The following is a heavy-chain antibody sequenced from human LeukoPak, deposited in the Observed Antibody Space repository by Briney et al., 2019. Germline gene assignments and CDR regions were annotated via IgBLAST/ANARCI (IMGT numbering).Heavy chain of an antibody. CDR1: GGFISSSSYY. J-gene: IGHJ4*02. D-gene: IGHD6-13*01. Sequence: SETLSLTCTVSGGFISSSSYYWGWIRQPPGKGLEWIGSIYYSGSTYYNPSLKSRVTISVDTSKNQFSLKLSSVTAADTAVYYCARQAAAGMSLDYFDYWGQGTLVTVSS. CDR3: ARQAAAGMSLDYFDY. CDR2: IYYSGST. V-gene: IGHV4-39*01.